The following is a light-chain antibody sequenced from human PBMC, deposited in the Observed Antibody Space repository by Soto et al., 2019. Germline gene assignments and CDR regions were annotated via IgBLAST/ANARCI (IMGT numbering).Light chain of an antibody. CDR2: AAS. Sequence: IQLTQSPSSLSASVGDRVTITCRASQGISSYLAWNQQKPGKAPKLLIYAASTLQSGVPSRFSGSGSGTDFTLTISSLQPEDFATYYCQQLNSYPLPFGGGTKVDIX. V-gene: IGKV1-9*01. CDR1: QGISSY. CDR3: QQLNSYPLP. J-gene: IGKJ4*01.